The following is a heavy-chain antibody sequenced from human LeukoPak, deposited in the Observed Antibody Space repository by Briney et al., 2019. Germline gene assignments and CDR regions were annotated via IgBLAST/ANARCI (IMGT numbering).Heavy chain of an antibody. Sequence: GGSLRLSCAASGFTFSSYAMSWVRQAPGKGLEWVSAISGSGGSTYYADSVKGRFTISRDNSKNTLYLQMNSLRAEDTAVYYCAKGALDYYDSSGYHPPFDYWGQGTLVTVSS. CDR2: ISGSGGST. CDR1: GFTFSSYA. V-gene: IGHV3-23*01. CDR3: AKGALDYYDSSGYHPPFDY. D-gene: IGHD3-22*01. J-gene: IGHJ4*02.